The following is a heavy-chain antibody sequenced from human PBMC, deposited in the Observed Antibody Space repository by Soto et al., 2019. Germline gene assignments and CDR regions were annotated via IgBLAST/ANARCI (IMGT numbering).Heavy chain of an antibody. CDR3: ARHQIAARPYYYYYYMDV. D-gene: IGHD6-6*01. CDR2: IYPGDSDT. J-gene: IGHJ6*03. CDR1: GYSLTNHW. V-gene: IGHV5-51*01. Sequence: CVSLKISCKGVGYSLTNHWIGRVRQMPGKGLEWMGIIYPGDSDTRYSPSFQGQVTISADKSISTAYLQWSSLKASDTAMYYCARHQIAARPYYYYYYMDVWGKGTTVTVSS.